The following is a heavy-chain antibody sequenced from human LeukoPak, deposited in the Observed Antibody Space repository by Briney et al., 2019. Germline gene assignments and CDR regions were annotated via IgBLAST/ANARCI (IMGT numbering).Heavy chain of an antibody. D-gene: IGHD3-10*01. CDR3: ARDRDYGSGIFDY. Sequence: ASVKVSCKASGYTFTGYYMHWVRQAPGQGLEWMGWINPNSGGTNYAQKFQGRVTMTRDTSISTAYMELNRLRSDDAAVYYCARDRDYGSGIFDYWGQGTLVTVSS. CDR2: INPNSGGT. V-gene: IGHV1-2*02. J-gene: IGHJ4*02. CDR1: GYTFTGYY.